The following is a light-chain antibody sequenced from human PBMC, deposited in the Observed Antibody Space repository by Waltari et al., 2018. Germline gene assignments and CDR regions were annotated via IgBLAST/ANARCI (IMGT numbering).Light chain of an antibody. J-gene: IGLJ2*01. V-gene: IGLV2-11*01. CDR3: CSYAGSYNLV. CDR2: DVS. Sequence: QSALTQPRSVSGSPGQSVTISCTGTSSDVGGYNYVSWYQQHPGKAPNVMIYDVSERPSGVPDRFSGSESGNTASLTIAGLQAEDEADYSCCSYAGSYNLVFGGGTKLTVL. CDR1: SSDVGGYNY.